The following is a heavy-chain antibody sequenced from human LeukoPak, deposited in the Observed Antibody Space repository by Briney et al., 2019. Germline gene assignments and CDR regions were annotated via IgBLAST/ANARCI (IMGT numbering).Heavy chain of an antibody. Sequence: GGSLRLSCAASGFIFSSYEMNWVRQAPGKGLEWISYINTSGTTIYYADSVRGRFTISRDNAKNSLYLQMNSLRAEDTAVYYCVRDLRAGDYYGSGSYNYWGQGTLVSVSS. D-gene: IGHD3-10*01. CDR1: GFIFSSYE. CDR2: INTSGTTI. J-gene: IGHJ4*02. CDR3: VRDLRAGDYYGSGSYNY. V-gene: IGHV3-48*03.